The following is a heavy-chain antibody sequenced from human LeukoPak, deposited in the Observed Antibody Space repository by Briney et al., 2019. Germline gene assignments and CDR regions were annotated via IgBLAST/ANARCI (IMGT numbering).Heavy chain of an antibody. CDR1: GFTFSSYA. D-gene: IGHD6-19*01. V-gene: IGHV3-23*01. Sequence: GGSLRLSCAASGFTFSSYAMSWVRQAPGKGLEWVSAISGNGGSTYYADSVKGRFTISRDNSKNTLYLQMNSLRAEDTAVYYCAKEGHSSGWIPDDAFDIWGQGTMVTVSS. CDR3: AKEGHSSGWIPDDAFDI. J-gene: IGHJ3*02. CDR2: ISGNGGST.